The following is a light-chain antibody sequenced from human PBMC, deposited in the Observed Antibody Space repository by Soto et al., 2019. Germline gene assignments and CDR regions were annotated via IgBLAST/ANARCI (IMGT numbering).Light chain of an antibody. V-gene: IGLV2-14*03. CDR2: DVS. CDR1: SSDVGGYNY. Sequence: QSALTQPASVSGSPGQSITISCTEISSDVGGYNYVSWYQQHPGKAPKLMIYDVSNRHSGVSNRFSGSKSGNTASLTISGLQAEDEADYYCSSYISSSTVFGGGTKLTVL. J-gene: IGLJ2*01. CDR3: SSYISSSTV.